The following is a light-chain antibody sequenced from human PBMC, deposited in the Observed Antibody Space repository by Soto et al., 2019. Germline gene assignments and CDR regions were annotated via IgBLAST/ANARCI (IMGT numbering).Light chain of an antibody. Sequence: DILMTQSPSTLSASVGDRVTISCRASKSISSWLAWYQQKPGKAPKLLIYNASSLESGVPARFSGSGSGTEFTLTISSLQPDDFATYYCQQYNSYSQTFGQGTKVEIK. V-gene: IGKV1-5*03. CDR3: QQYNSYSQT. CDR1: KSISSW. J-gene: IGKJ1*01. CDR2: NAS.